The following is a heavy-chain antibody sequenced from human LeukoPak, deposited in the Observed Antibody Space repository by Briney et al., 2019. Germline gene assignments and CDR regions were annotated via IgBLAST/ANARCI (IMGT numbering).Heavy chain of an antibody. Sequence: GGSLRLSCAASGFTFSSYAMSWVRQAPGKGLELVSTISGSGGSTYYADSVKGRFTISRDNSKNTLYLQMNSLRAEDTAVYYCAKVPRYCSSTSCYGGWFDPWGQGTLVTVSS. CDR1: GFTFSSYA. CDR3: AKVPRYCSSTSCYGGWFDP. CDR2: ISGSGGST. J-gene: IGHJ5*02. V-gene: IGHV3-23*01. D-gene: IGHD2-2*01.